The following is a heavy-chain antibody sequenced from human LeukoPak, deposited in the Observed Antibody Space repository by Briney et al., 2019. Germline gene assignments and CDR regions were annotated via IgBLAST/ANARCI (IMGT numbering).Heavy chain of an antibody. D-gene: IGHD3-3*01. CDR1: GFTFSSYS. J-gene: IGHJ3*02. Sequence: GGSLRLSCAASGFTFSSYSMNWVRQAPGKGLEWVSYISSGSNTIYHADSVKGRFTISRDNAKNSLYLQMNSLRAEDTAVYYCARVFRPSLTVFIIRGAFDIWGQGTMVTVSS. V-gene: IGHV3-48*01. CDR3: ARVFRPSLTVFIIRGAFDI. CDR2: ISSGSNTI.